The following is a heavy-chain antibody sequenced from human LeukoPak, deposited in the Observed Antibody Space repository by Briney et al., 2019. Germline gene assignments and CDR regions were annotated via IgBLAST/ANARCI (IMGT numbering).Heavy chain of an antibody. J-gene: IGHJ4*02. CDR1: GFTFSSYG. CDR2: IWYDGSNK. D-gene: IGHD6-19*01. V-gene: IGHV3-33*06. Sequence: GXSLRLSCAASGFTFSSYGMHWVRQAPGKGLEWVAVIWYDGSNKYYADSVKGRFTISRDNSKNTLYLQMNSLRAEDTAVYYCAKVSPGYSSGFDYWGQGTLVTVSS. CDR3: AKVSPGYSSGFDY.